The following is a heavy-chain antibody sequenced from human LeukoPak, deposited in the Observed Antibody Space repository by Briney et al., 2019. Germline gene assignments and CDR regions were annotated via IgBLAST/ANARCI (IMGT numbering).Heavy chain of an antibody. CDR1: GGSISSYY. V-gene: IGHV4-4*07. D-gene: IGHD5-12*01. CDR3: ASGYSGYAPFDY. Sequence: SEALSLTCTVSGGSISSYYWSWIRQPAGKGLEWIGRIHTSGSTNYNPSLKSRVTISVDKSKNQFSLKLSSVTAADTAVYYCASGYSGYAPFDYWGQGTLVTVSS. J-gene: IGHJ4*02. CDR2: IHTSGST.